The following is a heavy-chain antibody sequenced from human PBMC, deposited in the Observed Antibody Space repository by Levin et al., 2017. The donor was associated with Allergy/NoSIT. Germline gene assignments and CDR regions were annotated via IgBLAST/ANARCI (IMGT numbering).Heavy chain of an antibody. CDR1: GGSISSYY. CDR3: VSNNFWSGYYLY. J-gene: IGHJ4*02. Sequence: PSETLSLTCTVSGGSISSYYWSWIRQPPGKGLEWIGYFYYSGSTTYNPSLKSRVTISGDTSKNQFSLKLNSVTAADTAVYYCVSNNFWSGYYLYWGQGTLVTVSS. V-gene: IGHV4-59*08. CDR2: FYYSGST. D-gene: IGHD3-3*01.